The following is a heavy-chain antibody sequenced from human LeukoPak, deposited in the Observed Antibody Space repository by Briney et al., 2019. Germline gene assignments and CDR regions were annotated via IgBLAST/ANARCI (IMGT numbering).Heavy chain of an antibody. CDR3: ARQSISGSSLSYFDY. CDR2: IYDSGST. J-gene: IGHJ4*02. CDR1: GVSISSYY. D-gene: IGHD3-22*01. V-gene: IGHV4-59*01. Sequence: SETLSLTCTVSGVSISSYYWSWIRQPPGKGLEWIGNIYDSGSTNYNPSLKSRLTISVDTSKNQCSLKLSSVTAADTAVYYCARQSISGSSLSYFDYCGQGTLVNVSS.